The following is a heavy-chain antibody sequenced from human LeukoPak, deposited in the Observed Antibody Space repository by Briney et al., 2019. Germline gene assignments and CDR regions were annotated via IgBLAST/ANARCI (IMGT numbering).Heavy chain of an antibody. D-gene: IGHD3-16*01. CDR3: AKAPRGNDDYFDY. V-gene: IGHV3-9*01. CDR1: GFTFDDYG. Sequence: GGSLRLSCAASGFTFDDYGMHWVRQAPGKGLEWVSGISWSSGSIGYADSVEGRFTISRDNAKNSLYLQMNSLRAEDTALYYCAKAPRGNDDYFDYWGQGTLVTVSS. CDR2: ISWSSGSI. J-gene: IGHJ4*02.